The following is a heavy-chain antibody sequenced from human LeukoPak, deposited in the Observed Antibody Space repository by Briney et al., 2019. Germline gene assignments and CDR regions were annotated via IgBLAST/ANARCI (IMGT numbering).Heavy chain of an antibody. CDR3: VRDCGFHTFDY. D-gene: IGHD2-21*01. CDR2: IKEDGSEK. CDR1: GFTFGDYA. V-gene: IGHV3-7*05. Sequence: GGSLRLSCTASGFTFGDYAMSWVRQAPGKGLEYVVNIKEDGSEKYYVDSVKGRFTISRDNTKNSLYLQMSSLRGDDTAVYYCVRDCGFHTFDYWGQGTLVTVSS. J-gene: IGHJ4*02.